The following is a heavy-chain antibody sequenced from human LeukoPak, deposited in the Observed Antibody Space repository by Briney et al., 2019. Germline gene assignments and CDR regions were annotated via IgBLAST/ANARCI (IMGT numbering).Heavy chain of an antibody. CDR2: ISGNGGST. CDR1: GFTFSSYA. CDR3: AKEVEEYYDFWSGPNWFDP. J-gene: IGHJ5*02. D-gene: IGHD3-3*01. Sequence: GGSLRLSCAASGFTFSSYAMSWVRQAPGKGLEWVSAISGNGGSTYYADSVKGRFTISRDNSKNTLYLQMNSLRAEDTAVYYCAKEVEEYYDFWSGPNWFDPWGQGTLVTVSS. V-gene: IGHV3-23*01.